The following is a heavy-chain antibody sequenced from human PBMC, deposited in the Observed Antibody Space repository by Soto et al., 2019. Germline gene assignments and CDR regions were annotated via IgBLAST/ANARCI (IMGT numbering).Heavy chain of an antibody. CDR3: ARYSYGYMPNLFDP. J-gene: IGHJ5*02. Sequence: SETLYLTCTVSGCSISSSSYYWGWIRQPPGKGLEWIGSIYYSGSTYYNPSLKSRVTISVDTSKNQFSLKLSSVTAADTAVYNCARYSYGYMPNLFDPWGQGTLVTVSS. V-gene: IGHV4-39*01. CDR2: IYYSGST. CDR1: GCSISSSSYY. D-gene: IGHD5-18*01.